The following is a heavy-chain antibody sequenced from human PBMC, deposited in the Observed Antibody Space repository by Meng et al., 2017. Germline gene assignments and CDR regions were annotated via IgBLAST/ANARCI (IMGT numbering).Heavy chain of an antibody. CDR3: VKSGRVGTPGGL. CDR1: GFTVSSYY. V-gene: IGHV3-66*02. Sequence: EWQLVEFGGGLVQPGGSLRLSCEGSGFTVSSYYMSWVRQAPGKGLEWVSVLYSDGATYYGGSVQGRFSISRDNFKNTVYLQMHSLRAEDTAVYYCVKSGRVGTPGGLWGQGTVVTVSS. J-gene: IGHJ4*02. CDR2: LYSDGAT. D-gene: IGHD1-14*01.